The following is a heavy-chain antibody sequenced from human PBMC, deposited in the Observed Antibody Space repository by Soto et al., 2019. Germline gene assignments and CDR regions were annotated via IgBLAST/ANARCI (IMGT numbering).Heavy chain of an antibody. Sequence: ASVKVSCKASGYTFTGYYMHCVRQAPGQGLEWMGWINPNSGGTNYAQKFQGRVTMTRDTSISTAYMELSRLRSDDTAVYYCARVNPYDSSGYFDYWGQGTLVTVS. D-gene: IGHD3-22*01. J-gene: IGHJ4*02. CDR1: GYTFTGYY. CDR2: INPNSGGT. CDR3: ARVNPYDSSGYFDY. V-gene: IGHV1-2*02.